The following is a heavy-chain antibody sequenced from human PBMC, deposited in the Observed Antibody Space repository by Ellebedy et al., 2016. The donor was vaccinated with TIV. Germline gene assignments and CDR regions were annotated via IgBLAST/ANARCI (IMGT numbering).Heavy chain of an antibody. D-gene: IGHD6-19*01. CDR1: GYTFISYY. Sequence: ASVKVSCKASGYTFISYYVHWVRQPPAQGLEWMGIINPSGCTTTYAQKFQGRVTMTRDTSTSTVFMELSSLRAEDTAVYYCARTGYSSGWYPGGFDFWGQGTLVTVSS. J-gene: IGHJ4*02. V-gene: IGHV1-46*01. CDR3: ARTGYSSGWYPGGFDF. CDR2: INPSGCTT.